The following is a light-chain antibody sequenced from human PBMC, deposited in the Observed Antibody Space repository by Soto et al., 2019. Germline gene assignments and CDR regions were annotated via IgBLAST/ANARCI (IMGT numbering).Light chain of an antibody. Sequence: QSVLTQPASVSGSPGQSITISCIGTSSDVGGYNYVSWYQQHPGKAPKLMIYDVNNRPSGVSNRFSGSKSGNTASLTISGLHAEDEAHYYCSSYISSSTPYAFGTGTKLTVL. CDR3: SSYISSSTPYA. J-gene: IGLJ1*01. CDR2: DVN. V-gene: IGLV2-14*01. CDR1: SSDVGGYNY.